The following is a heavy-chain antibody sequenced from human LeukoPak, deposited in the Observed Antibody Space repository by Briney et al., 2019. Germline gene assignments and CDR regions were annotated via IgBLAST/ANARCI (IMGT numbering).Heavy chain of an antibody. D-gene: IGHD5-18*01. J-gene: IGHJ4*02. Sequence: SETLSLTCTVSGGSISSYYWSWIRQPPGKGLEWIGYIYYSGSTNYNPSLKSRVTISVDTSKNQFSLKLSSVTAADTAVYYCARVGRETDTAMVIDYFDYWGQGTLVTVSS. CDR3: ARVGRETDTAMVIDYFDY. CDR2: IYYSGST. V-gene: IGHV4-59*12. CDR1: GGSISSYY.